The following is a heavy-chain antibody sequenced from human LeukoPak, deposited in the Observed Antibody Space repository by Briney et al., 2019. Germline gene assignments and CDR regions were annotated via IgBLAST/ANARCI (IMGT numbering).Heavy chain of an antibody. D-gene: IGHD3-3*01. CDR3: ARDFWGESGYPDAFDI. Sequence: ASVKVPCKASGYTFTGYYMHWVRQAPGQGLEWMGWINPNSGGTNYAQKFQGRVTMTRDTSISTAYMELSRLRSDDTAVYYCARDFWGESGYPDAFDIWGQGTMVTVSS. V-gene: IGHV1-2*02. CDR1: GYTFTGYY. CDR2: INPNSGGT. J-gene: IGHJ3*02.